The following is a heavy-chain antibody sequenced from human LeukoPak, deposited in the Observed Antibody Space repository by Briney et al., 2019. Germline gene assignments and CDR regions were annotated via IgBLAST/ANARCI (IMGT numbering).Heavy chain of an antibody. D-gene: IGHD2-15*01. J-gene: IGHJ3*02. CDR2: ISSSSSYI. V-gene: IGHV3-21*01. CDR3: ARESPYEPATPFDI. Sequence: GGSLRLSCAASGFTFSSYSMNWVRQAPGKGLEWVSSISSSSSYIYYADSVKGRFTISRDNAKNSLYLQMNSLRAEDTAVYYCARESPYEPATPFDIWGQGTMVTVSS. CDR1: GFTFSSYS.